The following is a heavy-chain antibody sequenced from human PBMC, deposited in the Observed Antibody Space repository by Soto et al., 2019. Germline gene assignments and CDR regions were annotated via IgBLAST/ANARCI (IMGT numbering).Heavy chain of an antibody. CDR2: IYYSGST. V-gene: IGHV4-61*08. Sequence: SETLSLTCTVSGGSVSSGDYYWTWIRQPPGKGLEWIGYIYYSGSTNYKSSLKSRVTISVDTSKNQFSLKLTSVTTADTAVYYCAKDRGYSGNEIYYYYGMDVWGQGTTVTVSS. CDR1: GGSVSSGDYY. J-gene: IGHJ6*02. D-gene: IGHD5-12*01. CDR3: AKDRGYSGNEIYYYYGMDV.